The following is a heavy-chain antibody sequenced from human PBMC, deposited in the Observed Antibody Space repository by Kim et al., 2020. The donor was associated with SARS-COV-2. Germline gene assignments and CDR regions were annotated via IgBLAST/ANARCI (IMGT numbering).Heavy chain of an antibody. D-gene: IGHD3-16*01. V-gene: IGHV1-2*02. CDR3: ARRGILGKYYYYGMDV. CDR1: GYTFTGYY. CDR2: INPNSGGT. Sequence: ASVKVSCKASGYTFTGYYMHWVRQAPGQGLEWMGWINPNSGGTNYAQKFQGRVTMTRDTSISTAYMELSRLRSDDTAVYYCARRGILGKYYYYGMDVWGQGTTVTVSS. J-gene: IGHJ6*02.